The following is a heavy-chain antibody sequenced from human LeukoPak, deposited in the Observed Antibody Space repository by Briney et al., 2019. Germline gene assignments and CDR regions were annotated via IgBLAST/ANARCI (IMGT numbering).Heavy chain of an antibody. D-gene: IGHD3-10*01. V-gene: IGHV1-2*06. CDR3: ARSGSRATMVRGVIPNFDY. CDR1: GYTFTGYY. J-gene: IGHJ4*02. Sequence: GASVKVSCKASGYTFTGYYMHWVRQAPGQGLEWMGRINTNSGGTNYAQKFQGRVTMTRDTSISTAYMELSRLRSDDTAVYYCARSGSRATMVRGVIPNFDYWGQGTLDTVSS. CDR2: INTNSGGT.